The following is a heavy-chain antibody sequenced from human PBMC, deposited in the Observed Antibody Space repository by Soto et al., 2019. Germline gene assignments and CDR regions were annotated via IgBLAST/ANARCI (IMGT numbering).Heavy chain of an antibody. D-gene: IGHD1-7*01. CDR3: AKDMNSVPEY. Sequence: PGGSLRLSCAASVFTFSSYWMYLVRQSPGKGLVWVSRIKTDGSITSYADSVKGRSTVSRDNARDMLYLQMNSLRAEDTAVYYCAKDMNSVPEYSGQGTMVTVSS. CDR2: IKTDGSIT. J-gene: IGHJ4*02. V-gene: IGHV3-74*01. CDR1: VFTFSSYW.